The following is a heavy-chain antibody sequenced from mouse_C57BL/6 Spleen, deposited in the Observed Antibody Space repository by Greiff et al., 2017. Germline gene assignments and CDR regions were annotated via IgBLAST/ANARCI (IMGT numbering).Heavy chain of an antibody. D-gene: IGHD3-2*02. J-gene: IGHJ2*01. CDR2: IYPGDGDT. CDR1: GYAFSSYW. Sequence: QVQLQQSGAELVKPGASVKISCKASGYAFSSYWMNWVKQRPGKGLEWIGQIYPGDGDTNYNGKFKGKATLTADKSSSTAYMQLSSLTSEDSAVYFGARDSSGPYYFDYWSQGTTLTVSS. CDR3: ARDSSGPYYFDY. V-gene: IGHV1-80*01.